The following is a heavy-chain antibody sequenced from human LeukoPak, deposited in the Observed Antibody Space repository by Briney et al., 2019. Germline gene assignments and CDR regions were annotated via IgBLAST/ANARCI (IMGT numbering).Heavy chain of an antibody. Sequence: SETLSLTCTVSGGSISSYYWSWIRQPAGKGLEWIGRIYTSGSTNYNPSLKSRVTISVDKSKNQFSLKLSPVTAADTAVYYCAREPTYGDYYFDYWGQGTLVTVSS. CDR2: IYTSGST. J-gene: IGHJ4*02. CDR3: AREPTYGDYYFDY. CDR1: GGSISSYY. V-gene: IGHV4-4*07. D-gene: IGHD4-17*01.